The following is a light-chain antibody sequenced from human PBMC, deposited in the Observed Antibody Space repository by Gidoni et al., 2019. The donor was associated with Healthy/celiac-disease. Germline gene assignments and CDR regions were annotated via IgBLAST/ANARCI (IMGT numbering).Light chain of an antibody. CDR3: QQSYSTPLT. V-gene: IGKV1-39*01. CDR1: QSISSY. J-gene: IGKJ4*01. CDR2: AAS. Sequence: DIQMTQPPSSLSASVGDRVTITCRARQSISSYLNWYQQKPGKAPTLLIYAASSLQSGIPSRFSGSGSGTDFTLTISSLQPEDFATYYCQQSYSTPLTFGGGTKVEIK.